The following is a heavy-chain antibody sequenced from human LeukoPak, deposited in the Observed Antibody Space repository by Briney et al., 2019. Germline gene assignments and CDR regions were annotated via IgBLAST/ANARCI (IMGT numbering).Heavy chain of an antibody. CDR1: GYTFTSYG. Sequence: ASVKVSCKASGYTFTSYGISWVRQAPGQGLEWMGWISAYNGNTNYAQKLQGRVTMTTDTSTSTAYMELRSLRSDDKAVYYCARAAKTPYCGGDCYHSDGDYWGQGTLVTVSS. D-gene: IGHD2-21*02. J-gene: IGHJ4*02. V-gene: IGHV1-18*01. CDR2: ISAYNGNT. CDR3: ARAAKTPYCGGDCYHSDGDY.